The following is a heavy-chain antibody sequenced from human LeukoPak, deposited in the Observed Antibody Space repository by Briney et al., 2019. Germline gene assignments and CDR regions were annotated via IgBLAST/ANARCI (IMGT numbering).Heavy chain of an antibody. V-gene: IGHV3-30*02. CDR2: IRYDGTNK. J-gene: IGHJ4*02. CDR1: GFTFSNYG. Sequence: PGGSLRLSCAASGFTFSNYGMHWVRQAPGKGLEWVAFIRYDGTNKDYADSVKGRFTISRDNSKNTLYLQMNSLRAEDTAVYYCAKDRGLAVGDYWGQGTLATVSS. D-gene: IGHD6-19*01. CDR3: AKDRGLAVGDY.